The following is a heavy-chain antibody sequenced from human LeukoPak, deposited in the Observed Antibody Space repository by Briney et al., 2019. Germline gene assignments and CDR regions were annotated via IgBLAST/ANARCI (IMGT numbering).Heavy chain of an antibody. J-gene: IGHJ4*02. Sequence: PSQTLSLTCAVSGGSISSGDYYWSWIRQPPGKGLEWIGYIYYSGSTYYNPSLKSRVTISVDTSKNQFSLKLSSVTAADTAVYYCASTNYGILTGYYHPCYFDYWGQGTLVTVSS. CDR3: ASTNYGILTGYYHPCYFDY. V-gene: IGHV4-30-4*01. D-gene: IGHD3-9*01. CDR2: IYYSGST. CDR1: GGSISSGDYY.